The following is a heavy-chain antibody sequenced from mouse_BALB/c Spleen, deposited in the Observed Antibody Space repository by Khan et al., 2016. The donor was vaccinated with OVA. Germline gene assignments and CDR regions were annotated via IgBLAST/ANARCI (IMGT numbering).Heavy chain of an antibody. J-gene: IGHJ2*01. CDR3: ARRGAARATWDYFDY. Sequence: QIQLVQSGAELVRPGTSVKMSCKAAGYTFTNYWIGWVKQRPGHGLEWIGDFFPGGGYTNYNEKFKGKATLTADTSSSTAYMQLSSLTSEDSALYYWARRGAARATWDYFDYWGQGTTLTVSS. V-gene: IGHV1-63*02. CDR2: FFPGGGYT. CDR1: GYTFTNYW. D-gene: IGHD3-1*01.